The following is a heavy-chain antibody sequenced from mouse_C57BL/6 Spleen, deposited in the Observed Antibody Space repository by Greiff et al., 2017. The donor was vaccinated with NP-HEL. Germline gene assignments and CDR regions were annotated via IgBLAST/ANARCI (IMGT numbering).Heavy chain of an antibody. CDR3: ARWGGSSSFDY. CDR1: GYAFSSYW. CDR2: IYPGDGDT. Sequence: VQLQESGAELVKPGASVKISCKASGYAFSSYWMNWVKQRPGKGLEWIGQIYPGDGDTNYNGKFKGKATLTADKSSSTAYMQLSSLTSEDSAVYFCARWGGSSSFDYWGQGTTLTVSS. D-gene: IGHD1-1*01. V-gene: IGHV1-80*01. J-gene: IGHJ2*01.